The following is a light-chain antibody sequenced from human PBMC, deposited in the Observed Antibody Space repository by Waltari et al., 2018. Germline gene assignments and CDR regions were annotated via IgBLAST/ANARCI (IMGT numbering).Light chain of an antibody. CDR1: QNLNKW. J-gene: IGKJ1*01. CDR2: EAS. V-gene: IGKV1-5*01. Sequence: DIQMTQSPPTLSASVGDRVTITCRASQNLNKWLAWYPQTPGRAPKLLIYEASSLESGVPSRFRGSGSGTLFTLTITSLQPDDVALYYCQQYKTFSRTFGQGTQVEIK. CDR3: QQYKTFSRT.